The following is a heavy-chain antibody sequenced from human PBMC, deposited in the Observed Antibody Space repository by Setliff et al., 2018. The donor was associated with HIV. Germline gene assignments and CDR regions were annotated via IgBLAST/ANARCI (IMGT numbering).Heavy chain of an antibody. CDR3: SNWNTTIDEDA. V-gene: IGHV4-34*01. Sequence: PSETLSLTCAVYGGSFSGHSWTWIRQPPGKGLEWIAWISDRGTTNYNPSLKSRVTLSVDTSKNQFSLKRTSVTAAETALYYCSNWNTTIDEDAWGQGTLVTVSS. D-gene: IGHD5-18*01. CDR1: GGSFSGHS. CDR2: ISDRGTT. J-gene: IGHJ5*02.